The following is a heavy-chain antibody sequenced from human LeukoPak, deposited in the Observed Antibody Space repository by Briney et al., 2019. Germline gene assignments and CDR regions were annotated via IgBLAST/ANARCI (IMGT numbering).Heavy chain of an antibody. CDR2: IYYSGST. CDR3: AAQLVATADLDY. Sequence: SETLSLTCTVSGGSISTGDYYWSWIRQPPGKGLEWIGYIYYSGSTSYNPSLKSRLTISVDTSKNQFTLKLRSVTAADTAVYYCAAQLVATADLDYWGQGTLVTVSS. V-gene: IGHV4-30-4*01. CDR1: GGSISTGDYY. D-gene: IGHD5-12*01. J-gene: IGHJ4*02.